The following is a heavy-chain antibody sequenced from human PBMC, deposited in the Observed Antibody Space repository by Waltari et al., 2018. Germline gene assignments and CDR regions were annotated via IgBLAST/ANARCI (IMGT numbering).Heavy chain of an antibody. CDR1: GFTFSSYE. CDR3: ARDNNGYDRYFDY. V-gene: IGHV3-48*03. Sequence: EVQLVESGGGLVQPGGSLRLSCAASGFTFSSYEMNWVRQAPGKGLEWVSYMSSSGITIYYADSVKGRFTISRDNAKNSLYLQMHSLRADDTAVYYCARDNNGYDRYFDYWGQGTLVTVSS. CDR2: MSSSGITI. D-gene: IGHD5-12*01. J-gene: IGHJ4*02.